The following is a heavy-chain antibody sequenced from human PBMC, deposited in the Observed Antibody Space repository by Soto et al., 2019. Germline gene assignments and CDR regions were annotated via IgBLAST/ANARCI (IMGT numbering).Heavy chain of an antibody. V-gene: IGHV4-34*01. J-gene: IGHJ4*02. Sequence: SEPLSLTCAVYGGSFSGYYWSWIRQPPGKGLEWIGEINHSGSTNYNPSLKSRTTISVDRSRNQFSLQVSSVTAADTAVYYCAKNLPRTGRFDYWGQGTVVTVSS. CDR3: AKNLPRTGRFDY. CDR1: GGSFSGYY. CDR2: INHSGST.